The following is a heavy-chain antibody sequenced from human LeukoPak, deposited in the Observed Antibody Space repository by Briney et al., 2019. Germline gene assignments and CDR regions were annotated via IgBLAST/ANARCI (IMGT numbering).Heavy chain of an antibody. CDR1: GFTFSNAW. CDR2: IKSKTDAGTT. Sequence: PGGSLRLSCAASGFTFSNAWMSWVRQAPGKGLEWVGRIKSKTDAGTTDYAAPVKGRFTISRDDSKNTLYLQMNSLKTEDTAVYYCTTETYQFSSGWSFDYWGQGTLVTVSS. D-gene: IGHD6-19*01. CDR3: TTETYQFSSGWSFDY. J-gene: IGHJ4*02. V-gene: IGHV3-15*01.